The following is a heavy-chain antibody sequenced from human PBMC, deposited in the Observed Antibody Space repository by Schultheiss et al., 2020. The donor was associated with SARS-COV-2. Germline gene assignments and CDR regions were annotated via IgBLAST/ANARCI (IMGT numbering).Heavy chain of an antibody. CDR2: INPNSGNT. CDR1: GYTFTGYY. V-gene: IGHV1-2*02. D-gene: IGHD1/OR15-1a*01. Sequence: ASVKVSCKASGYTFTGYYMHWVRQAPGQGLECMGWINPNSGNTGYAQEFQGRVTITRDTSASTAYMELSSLRSDDTAVYYCARGGTRHYYYYGMDVWGQGTTVTVSS. CDR3: ARGGTRHYYYYGMDV. J-gene: IGHJ6*02.